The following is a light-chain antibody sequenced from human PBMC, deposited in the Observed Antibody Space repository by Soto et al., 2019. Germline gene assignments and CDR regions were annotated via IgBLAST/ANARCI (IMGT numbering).Light chain of an antibody. J-gene: IGKJ1*01. V-gene: IGKV3-11*01. CDR3: QQRSNWPPWT. CDR2: DAS. CDR1: QSVSSY. Sequence: LTRSPGTLSLSPGERAPLSCRASQSVSSYLAWYQQKPGQAPRLLIYDASNRATGIPARFSGSGSGTDFTLTISSLEPEDFAVYYCQQRSNWPPWTFGQGTKV.